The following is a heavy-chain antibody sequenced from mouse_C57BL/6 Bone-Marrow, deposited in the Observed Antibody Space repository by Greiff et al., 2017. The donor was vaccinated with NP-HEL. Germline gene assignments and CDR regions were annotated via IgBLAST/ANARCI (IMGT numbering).Heavy chain of an antibody. CDR1: GFTFSDYY. CDR3: ARARGSGYYKGYYAMDY. D-gene: IGHD2-3*01. Sequence: EVKLMESEGGLVQPGSSMKLSCTASGFTFSDYYMAWVRQVPEKGLEWVANINYDGSSTYYLDSLKSRFIISRDNAKNILYLQMSSLKSEDTATYYCARARGSGYYKGYYAMDYWGQGTSVTVSS. CDR2: INYDGSST. V-gene: IGHV5-16*01. J-gene: IGHJ4*01.